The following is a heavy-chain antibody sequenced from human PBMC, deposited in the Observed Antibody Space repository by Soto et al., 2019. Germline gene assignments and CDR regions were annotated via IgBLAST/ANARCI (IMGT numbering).Heavy chain of an antibody. CDR3: ARDQSVGYYDFWSGYNYYYYYGMDV. D-gene: IGHD3-3*01. V-gene: IGHV3-21*01. CDR1: GFTFSSYS. Sequence: GGSLRLSCAASGFTFSSYSMNWVRQAPGKGLEWVSSISSSSSYIYYADSVKGRFTISRDNAKNSLYLQMNSLRAEDTAVYYCARDQSVGYYDFWSGYNYYYYYGMDVWGQGTKVTVSS. J-gene: IGHJ6*02. CDR2: ISSSSSYI.